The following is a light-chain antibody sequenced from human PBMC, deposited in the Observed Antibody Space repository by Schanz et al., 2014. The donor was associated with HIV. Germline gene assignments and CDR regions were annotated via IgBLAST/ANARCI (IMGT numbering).Light chain of an antibody. CDR1: SGSIVDSF. CDR3: QSSDRYKGKV. Sequence: NFMLTQPHSVSESPGKTVAISCTRTSGSIVDSFVQWYQQRPDSAPTLVIFENNERPSGVPDRFSGSVDISSNSASLSISGLQTEDEADYYCQSSDRYKGKVFGGGTQLTVL. V-gene: IGLV6-57*04. J-gene: IGLJ3*02. CDR2: ENN.